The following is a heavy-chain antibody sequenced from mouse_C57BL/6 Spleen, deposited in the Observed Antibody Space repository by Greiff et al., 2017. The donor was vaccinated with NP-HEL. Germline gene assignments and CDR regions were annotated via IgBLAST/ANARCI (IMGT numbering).Heavy chain of an antibody. V-gene: IGHV1-50*01. CDR3: ACPYYGSSYGAMDD. D-gene: IGHD1-1*01. Sequence: QVQLQQPGAELVKPGASVKLSCKASGYTFTSYWMQWVKQRPGQGLEWIGEIDPSDSYTNYNQKFKGKATLTVDTSSSTAYMQLSSLTSEDSAVYYCACPYYGSSYGAMDDWGQGTSVTVSS. CDR1: GYTFTSYW. J-gene: IGHJ4*01. CDR2: IDPSDSYT.